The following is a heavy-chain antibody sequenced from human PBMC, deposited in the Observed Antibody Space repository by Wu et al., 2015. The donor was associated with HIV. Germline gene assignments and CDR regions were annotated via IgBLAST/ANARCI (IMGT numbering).Heavy chain of an antibody. CDR3: AKILANYDQDAFDI. Sequence: QVQLVESGGGVVQLGGSLRLSCAASGFTFSSYGMHWVRQAPGKGLEWVAFIRYDGSNKYYADSVKGRFTISRDNSKNTLYLQMNSLRAEDTAVYYCAKILANYDQDAFDIWGQGTMVTVSS. D-gene: IGHD1-7*01. V-gene: IGHV3-30*02. J-gene: IGHJ3*02. CDR2: IRYDGSNK. CDR1: GFTFSSYG.